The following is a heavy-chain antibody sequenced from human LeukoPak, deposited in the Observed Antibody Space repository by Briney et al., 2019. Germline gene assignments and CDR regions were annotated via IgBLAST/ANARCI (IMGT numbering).Heavy chain of an antibody. V-gene: IGHV3-53*01. J-gene: IGHJ6*02. Sequence: GGSLRLSCAASGFTFSTYDMHWVRQAPGKGLEWVSVIYSGGSTYYADSVKGRFTISRDNSKNTLYLQMNSLRAEDTAVYYCARDSAYYGSGSYPTYYYYGMDVWGQGTTVTVSS. D-gene: IGHD3-10*01. CDR3: ARDSAYYGSGSYPTYYYYGMDV. CDR1: GFTFSTYD. CDR2: IYSGGST.